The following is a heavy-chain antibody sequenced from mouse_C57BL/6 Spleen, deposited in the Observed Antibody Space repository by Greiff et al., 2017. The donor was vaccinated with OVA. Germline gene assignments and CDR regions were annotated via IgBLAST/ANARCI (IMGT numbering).Heavy chain of an antibody. CDR2: ISRGSSTI. CDR1: GFTFSDYG. D-gene: IGHD1-1*01. CDR3: ARDGSSAYAMDY. J-gene: IGHJ4*01. Sequence: EVQLMESGGGLVKPGGSLKLSCAASGFTFSDYGMHWVRQAPEKGLEWVAYISRGSSTIYYADPVKGRFTISRDNAKNTLFLQMNSLRYEDTAMDYCARDGSSAYAMDYWGQGTSVTVSS. V-gene: IGHV5-17*01.